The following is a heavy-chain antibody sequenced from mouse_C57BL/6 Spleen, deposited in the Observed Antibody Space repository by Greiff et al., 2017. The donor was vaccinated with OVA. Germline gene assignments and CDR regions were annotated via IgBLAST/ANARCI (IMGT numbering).Heavy chain of an antibody. V-gene: IGHV1-69*01. CDR3: ARGKEKKNYYGSSF. D-gene: IGHD1-1*01. CDR1: GYTFTSYW. J-gene: IGHJ2*01. Sequence: QVQLQQPGAELVMPGASVKLSCKASGYTFTSYWMHWVKQRPGQGLEWIGEIDPSDSSTNYNQKLKGKSTLTVDKSSSTTYMLLSSLTSEDSAVYYCARGKEKKNYYGSSFWGQGTTLTVSS. CDR2: IDPSDSST.